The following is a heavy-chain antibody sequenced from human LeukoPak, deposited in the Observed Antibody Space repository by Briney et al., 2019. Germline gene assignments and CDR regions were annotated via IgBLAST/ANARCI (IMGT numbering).Heavy chain of an antibody. CDR3: ASGDYGGNPDY. Sequence: GASVKVSCKASGYTFTNYGINWVRQGPGQGLEWMGWISGYNGNTNYAQKLQGRVTMSTDTSTTTAYMELRSLRSDDTAMYYCASGDYGGNPDYWGQGTLVTVSS. CDR2: ISGYNGNT. CDR1: GYTFTNYG. D-gene: IGHD4-23*01. J-gene: IGHJ4*02. V-gene: IGHV1-18*01.